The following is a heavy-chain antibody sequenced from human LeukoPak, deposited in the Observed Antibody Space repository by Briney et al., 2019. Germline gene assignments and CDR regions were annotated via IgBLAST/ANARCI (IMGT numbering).Heavy chain of an antibody. CDR3: ARHFPVLTGYRGDAFDI. J-gene: IGHJ3*02. V-gene: IGHV4-39*01. Sequence: SETLSLTCTVSGGSITSNNYYWAWIRQPPGKGLEWIGSISYSGRTYYNPSLKSRVTISVDTSKNQFSLKLSSVTAADTAVYYCARHFPVLTGYRGDAFDIWGQGTMVTVSS. CDR2: ISYSGRT. CDR1: GGSITSNNYY. D-gene: IGHD3-9*01.